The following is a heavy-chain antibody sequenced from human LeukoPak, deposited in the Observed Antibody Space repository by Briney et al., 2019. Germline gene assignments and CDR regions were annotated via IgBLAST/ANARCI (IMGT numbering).Heavy chain of an antibody. CDR1: GFTFSSYE. CDR2: ISSSSSYI. V-gene: IGHV3-21*05. Sequence: KSGGSLRLSCAASGFTFSSYEMNWVRQAPGKGLEWVSYISSSSSYIYYADSVKGRFTISRDNAKNSLYLQMNSLRAEDTAVYYCASRYSSGWYEGNWFDPWGQGTLVTVSS. J-gene: IGHJ5*02. CDR3: ASRYSSGWYEGNWFDP. D-gene: IGHD6-19*01.